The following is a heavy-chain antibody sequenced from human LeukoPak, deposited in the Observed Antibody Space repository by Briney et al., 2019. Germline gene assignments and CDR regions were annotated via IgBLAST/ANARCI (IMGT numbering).Heavy chain of an antibody. D-gene: IGHD3-9*01. Sequence: SQTLSLTCTVSGGSISSSGYYWSWIRQPPGKGLEWIGYIYYSGSTSYNPSLKSRVTLSMDTSKNQFSLKLRSVTAADTAVYFCARFPYFEGFDYWGQGTQVIVSS. CDR1: GGSISSSGYY. CDR3: ARFPYFEGFDY. V-gene: IGHV4-30-4*01. CDR2: IYYSGST. J-gene: IGHJ4*02.